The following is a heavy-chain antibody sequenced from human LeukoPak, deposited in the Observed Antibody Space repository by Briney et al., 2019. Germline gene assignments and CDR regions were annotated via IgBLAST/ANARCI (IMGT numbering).Heavy chain of an antibody. CDR1: GYTFSSYG. CDR3: ARMFRSRHYFDTSENWFDP. V-gene: IGHV1-18*01. D-gene: IGHD3-22*01. CDR2: ISAYNGKT. J-gene: IGHJ5*02. Sequence: ASVKVSCKASGYTFSSYGISWMRQAPGQGLEWMGWISAYNGKTNYAQKVQGRVTMTTDTSTSTAYMELRSLRSDDTAVYYCARMFRSRHYFDTSENWFDPWGQGTLVTVSS.